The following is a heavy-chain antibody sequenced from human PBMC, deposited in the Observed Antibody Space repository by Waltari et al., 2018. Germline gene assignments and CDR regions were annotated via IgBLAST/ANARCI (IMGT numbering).Heavy chain of an antibody. J-gene: IGHJ3*02. CDR2: ILPILGTA. D-gene: IGHD6-19*01. CDR1: GGTFSSYA. V-gene: IGHV1-69*05. Sequence: QVQLVQSGAEVKKPGSSVKVSCKASGGTFSSYAISWVRQAPGQGLEWMGGILPILGTANYAQKFQGRVTITTDESTSTAYMELSSLRSEDTAVYYCARGTVAGTFDAFDIWGQGTMVTVSS. CDR3: ARGTVAGTFDAFDI.